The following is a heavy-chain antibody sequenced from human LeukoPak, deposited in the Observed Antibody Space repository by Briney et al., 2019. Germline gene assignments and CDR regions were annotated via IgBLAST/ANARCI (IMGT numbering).Heavy chain of an antibody. CDR1: GYTFNSYD. CDR2: MNPNSGNT. D-gene: IGHD3-22*01. Sequence: ASVKVSCKASGYTFNSYDINWVRQATGQALERMGWMNPNSGNTGYAQRFQGRVTMTRNTSISTAYMELSSLRSEDTAVYYCARVSGRGSSGYYLHFDDWGQGTLVTVSS. J-gene: IGHJ4*02. V-gene: IGHV1-8*01. CDR3: ARVSGRGSSGYYLHFDD.